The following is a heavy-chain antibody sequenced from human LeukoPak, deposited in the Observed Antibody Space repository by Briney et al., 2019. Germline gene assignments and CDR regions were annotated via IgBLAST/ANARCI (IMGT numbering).Heavy chain of an antibody. CDR2: IYYSGAT. CDR1: GGSVSTSTYY. CDR3: ARQVWQQLVKFEY. D-gene: IGHD6-13*01. Sequence: PSETLSLTCRVSGGSVSTSTYYWGWVRQPPGKGLEWIGTIYYSGATYYNPSLKSRVTISVDTSKKQFSLNLRSVTAADTAVYYCARQVWQQLVKFEYWGQGTLVTVAS. V-gene: IGHV4-39*01. J-gene: IGHJ4*02.